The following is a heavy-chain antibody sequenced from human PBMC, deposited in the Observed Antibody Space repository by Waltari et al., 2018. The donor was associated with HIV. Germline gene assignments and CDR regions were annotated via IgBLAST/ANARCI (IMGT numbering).Heavy chain of an antibody. CDR1: GYTFTSYD. V-gene: IGHV1-8*01. Sequence: QVQLVQSGAEVKKPGASVKVSCKASGYTFTSYDINWVRQATGPGLEWMGWMNPNSGNTGYAQKFQGRVTMTRNTSISTAYMELSSLRSEDTAVYYCARVRYSGSYYPLDYYGMDVWGQGTTVTVSS. CDR3: ARVRYSGSYYPLDYYGMDV. J-gene: IGHJ6*02. CDR2: MNPNSGNT. D-gene: IGHD1-26*01.